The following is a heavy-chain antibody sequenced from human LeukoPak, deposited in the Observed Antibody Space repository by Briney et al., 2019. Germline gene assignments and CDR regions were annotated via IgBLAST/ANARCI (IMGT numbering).Heavy chain of an antibody. D-gene: IGHD5-18*01. Sequence: ASETLSLTCTVSGGSISSGSYYWNWIRQPAGKGLEWVGRIYTSGSTNYNPSLKSRVTISVDTSKNQFSLKLRSVTAADTAVYYCARDRGYSYSTTKAFDIWGQGTMVTVSS. CDR3: ARDRGYSYSTTKAFDI. J-gene: IGHJ3*02. CDR1: GGSISSGSYY. CDR2: IYTSGST. V-gene: IGHV4-61*02.